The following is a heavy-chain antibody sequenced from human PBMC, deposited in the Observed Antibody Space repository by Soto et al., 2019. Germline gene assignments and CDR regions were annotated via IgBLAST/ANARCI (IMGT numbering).Heavy chain of an antibody. D-gene: IGHD1-26*01. V-gene: IGHV4-34*01. J-gene: IGHJ4*02. CDR2: IDRYGST. CDR3: AGGSPSAWEPPFY. Sequence: LSLTCAVYGGAFSDYYWSWIRQPPGKGLEWIGEIDRYGSTNYDPSLKSRVTISIETSKNQFSLKLTSVTAADTAIYYCAGGSPSAWEPPFYWGQGTLVTVSS. CDR1: GGAFSDYY.